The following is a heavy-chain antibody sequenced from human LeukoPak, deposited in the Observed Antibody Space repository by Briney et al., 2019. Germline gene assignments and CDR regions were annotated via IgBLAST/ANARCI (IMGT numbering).Heavy chain of an antibody. Sequence: GGSLRLSCAVSGLTFSRYAMSWVRQAPGKGLEWVSAISESGSGTYYADPVKGRFTISRDNSKDTLSLQMNSLRAEDTAVYYCAKDIAQGYTFGSIEQDYWGQGTLVTVSS. CDR2: ISESGSGT. CDR3: AKDIAQGYTFGSIEQDY. V-gene: IGHV3-23*01. D-gene: IGHD5-18*01. J-gene: IGHJ4*02. CDR1: GLTFSRYA.